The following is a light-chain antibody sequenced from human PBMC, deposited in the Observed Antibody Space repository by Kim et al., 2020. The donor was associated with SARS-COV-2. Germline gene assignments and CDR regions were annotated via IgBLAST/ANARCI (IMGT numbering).Light chain of an antibody. CDR3: QQYDNLPSIT. J-gene: IGKJ5*01. V-gene: IGKV1-33*01. Sequence: DIQMTQSPSSLSASVGDRVTITCQASQDISNYLNWYQQKPGKAPKLLIYDASNVETGVPSMFSGSGSGTDFTFTISSLQPEDIATYYCQQYDNLPSITFGQGTRLEIK. CDR1: QDISNY. CDR2: DAS.